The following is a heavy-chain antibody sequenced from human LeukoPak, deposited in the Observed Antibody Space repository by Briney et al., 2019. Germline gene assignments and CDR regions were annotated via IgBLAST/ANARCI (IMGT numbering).Heavy chain of an antibody. J-gene: IGHJ4*02. V-gene: IGHV4-59*08. D-gene: IGHD3-10*01. CDR1: GGSISNYY. CDR3: ARFGITVVRGGKYYFDY. CDR2: IYYSGAT. Sequence: SETLSLTCTVSGGSISNYYWSWIRQPPGKGLEWIGHIYYSGATKYNPSLKSRITISVDTFKNQFSLMLSSVTAADTAVYYCARFGITVVRGGKYYFDYWGQGTLVTVSS.